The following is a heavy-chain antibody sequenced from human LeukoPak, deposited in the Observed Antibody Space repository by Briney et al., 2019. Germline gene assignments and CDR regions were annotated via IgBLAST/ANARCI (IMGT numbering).Heavy chain of an antibody. CDR3: ARVPVGYYASGVDY. CDR1: GGTFSSYA. D-gene: IGHD3-10*01. Sequence: ASVKVSCKASGGTFSSYAISWVRQAPGQGLEWMGGIIPIFGTANYAQKFQGRVTITADKSTSTAYMELSSLRSEDTAVYYCARVPVGYYASGVDYWGQGTLVTVSS. CDR2: IIPIFGTA. V-gene: IGHV1-69*06. J-gene: IGHJ4*02.